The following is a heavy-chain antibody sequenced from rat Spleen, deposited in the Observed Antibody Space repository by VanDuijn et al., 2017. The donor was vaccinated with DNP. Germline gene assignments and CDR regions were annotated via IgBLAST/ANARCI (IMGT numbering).Heavy chain of an antibody. J-gene: IGHJ2*01. CDR1: GFSLPRYH. Sequence: QVQLKESGPGLVQPSQTLSLTCTVPGFSLPRYHVPWARQPSGKGLQWMGRLQSDGNTDYNSVLKSRLSISRDTSKSQVFLKLNSLQTEDIATYYCARGNYGGYDYWGQGVMVTVSS. CDR2: LQSDGNT. D-gene: IGHD1-11*01. V-gene: IGHV2-30*01. CDR3: ARGNYGGYDY.